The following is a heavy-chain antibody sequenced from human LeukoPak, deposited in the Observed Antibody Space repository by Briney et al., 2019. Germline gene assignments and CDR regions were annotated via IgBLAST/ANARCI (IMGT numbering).Heavy chain of an antibody. J-gene: IGHJ3*02. CDR2: IYHSGDT. V-gene: IGHV4-38-2*02. D-gene: IGHD3-9*01. CDR3: AREYYDILTGRFDI. Sequence: SETLSLTCIVSGYSITSGYYWDWIRQPPGKGLEWIGSIYHSGDTYYNPSLKSRVTISVDTSKNQFSLKLSSVTAADTAVYYCAREYYDILTGRFDIWGQGTMVTVSS. CDR1: GYSITSGYY.